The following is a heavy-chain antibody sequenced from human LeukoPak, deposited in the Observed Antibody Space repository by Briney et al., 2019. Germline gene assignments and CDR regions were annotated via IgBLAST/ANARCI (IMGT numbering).Heavy chain of an antibody. J-gene: IGHJ4*02. CDR1: GGSISSGDYY. Sequence: SQTLSLTCTVSGGSISSGDYYWSWIRQPPGKGLEWIGYIYYSGSTYYNPSLKSRVTISVDTSKNQFSLKLSSVTAADTAVYYCARSARTDIVGDYWGQGTLVTVSS. CDR3: ARSARTDIVGDY. D-gene: IGHD2-15*01. CDR2: IYYSGST. V-gene: IGHV4-30-4*01.